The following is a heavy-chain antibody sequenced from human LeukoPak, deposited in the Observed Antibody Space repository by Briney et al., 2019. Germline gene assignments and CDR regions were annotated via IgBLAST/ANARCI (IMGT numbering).Heavy chain of an antibody. J-gene: IGHJ6*02. CDR3: ARDLSGFGRLEWLLTYYYYGMDV. CDR1: GYTFTGYY. D-gene: IGHD3-3*01. Sequence: GPVKVSCKASGYTFTGYYMHWVRQAPGQGLEWMGWINPNSGGTNYAQKFQGRVTMTRDTSISTAYMELSRLRSDDTAVYYCARDLSGFGRLEWLLTYYYYGMDVWGQGTTVTVSS. CDR2: INPNSGGT. V-gene: IGHV1-2*02.